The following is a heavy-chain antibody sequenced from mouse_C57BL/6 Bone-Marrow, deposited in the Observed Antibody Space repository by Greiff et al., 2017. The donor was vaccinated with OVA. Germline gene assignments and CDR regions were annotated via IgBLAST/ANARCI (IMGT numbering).Heavy chain of an antibody. CDR2: IDPSDSEP. CDR3: ARRTIYYYGSSPFDY. J-gene: IGHJ2*01. Sequence: QVQLQQPGAELVRPGSSVKLSCKASGYTFTSYWMHWVKQRPIQGLEWIGNIDPSDSEPHYNQKFKDKATLTVDKSSSTAYMQLSSLTSEDSAVYYCARRTIYYYGSSPFDYWGQGTTLTVSS. V-gene: IGHV1-52*01. D-gene: IGHD1-1*01. CDR1: GYTFTSYW.